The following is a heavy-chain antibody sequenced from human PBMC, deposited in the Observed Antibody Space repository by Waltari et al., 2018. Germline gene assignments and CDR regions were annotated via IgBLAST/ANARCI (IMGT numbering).Heavy chain of an antibody. D-gene: IGHD7-27*01. CDR3: ARDTPGDGIDY. V-gene: IGHV3-74*01. CDR2: IGGNGRDGKSP. CDR1: GFIFSHYW. Sequence: EVQLVESGGGSVQPGGSLRLSCTASGFIFSHYWRHWLRQVPGKGLLGVSHIGGNGRDGKSPDYADSVKGRFTISRDNAKNTVYLQMNSLRVEDTAVYYCARDTPGDGIDYWGQGTLVTVSS. J-gene: IGHJ4*02.